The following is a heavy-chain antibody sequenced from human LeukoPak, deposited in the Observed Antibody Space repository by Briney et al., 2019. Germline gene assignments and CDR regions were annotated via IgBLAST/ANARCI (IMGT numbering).Heavy chain of an antibody. J-gene: IGHJ6*03. CDR3: ARSELGYYYHYMDV. V-gene: IGHV4-34*01. D-gene: IGHD7-27*01. Sequence: SETLSLTCAVYGGSFSGYYWSWIRQPPGKGLEWIGEINHSGSTNYNPSLKSRVTISVDTSKNQFSLKLSSVTAADTAVYYCARSELGYYYHYMDVWGKGTTVTVSS. CDR2: INHSGST. CDR1: GGSFSGYY.